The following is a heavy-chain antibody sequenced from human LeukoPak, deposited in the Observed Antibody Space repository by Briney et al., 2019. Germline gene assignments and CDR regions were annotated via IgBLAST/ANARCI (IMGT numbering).Heavy chain of an antibody. J-gene: IGHJ4*02. V-gene: IGHV4-34*01. CDR3: ARGLQYLTVAGAGIDY. CDR2: INHSGST. D-gene: IGHD6-19*01. CDR1: GGSFSGYY. Sequence: SETLSLTCAVYGGSFSGYYWSWIRQPPGKGLEWIGEINHSGSTNYNPSLKSRVTISVDTSKNQFSLKLSSVTAADTAVYYCARGLQYLTVAGAGIDYWGQGTLVTVSS.